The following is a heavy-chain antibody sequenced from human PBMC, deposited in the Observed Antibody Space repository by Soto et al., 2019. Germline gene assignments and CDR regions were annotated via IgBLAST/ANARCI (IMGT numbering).Heavy chain of an antibody. CDR1: GFSFGSYA. Sequence: QVQLVESGGGVVQPGRSLRLSCAASGFSFGSYAMHWVRQAPGKGLEWVAGISYERSNKYYADSLKGRFTISRDNSKNTLYLQMNSLRAEDTAVYYCAGDRDYHDTSGLQHWGQGTLVIVSS. CDR3: AGDRDYHDTSGLQH. CDR2: ISYERSNK. V-gene: IGHV3-30-3*01. J-gene: IGHJ1*01. D-gene: IGHD3-22*01.